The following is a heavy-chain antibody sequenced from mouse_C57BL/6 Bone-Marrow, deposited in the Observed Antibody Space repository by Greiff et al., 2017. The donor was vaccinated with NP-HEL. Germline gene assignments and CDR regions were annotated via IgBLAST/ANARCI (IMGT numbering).Heavy chain of an antibody. V-gene: IGHV1-36*01. D-gene: IGHD2-4*01. J-gene: IGHJ2*01. CDR1: GFTFTDYY. CDR2: VYPYNGGT. Sequence: EVQLQQSGPVLVQPGPSVKISCKASGFTFTDYYMPWVKQSHGKSLEWIGLVYPYNGGTSYTQKFKGKATLTVDTSSSTAYMELNSLTSEDSAVYDWARGGHYDDDGDYVDYWGQGTTLTVSS. CDR3: ARGGHYDDDGDYVDY.